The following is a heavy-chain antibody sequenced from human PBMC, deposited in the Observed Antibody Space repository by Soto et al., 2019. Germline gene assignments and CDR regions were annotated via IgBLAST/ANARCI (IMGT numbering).Heavy chain of an antibody. Sequence: QVQLVQSGAEVKKPGDSVKVSCKASGYTFTSYAMHWVRQAPGQRLEWMGWINAGNGNTKYSQKFQGRVTITRDTSASTAYMELSSLRSEDTAVYYCARDTGVVARHDYWGQGTLVTVSS. CDR2: INAGNGNT. V-gene: IGHV1-3*01. J-gene: IGHJ4*02. D-gene: IGHD5-12*01. CDR1: GYTFTSYA. CDR3: ARDTGVVARHDY.